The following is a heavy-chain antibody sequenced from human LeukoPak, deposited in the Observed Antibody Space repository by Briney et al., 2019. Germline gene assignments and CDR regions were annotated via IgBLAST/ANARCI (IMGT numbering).Heavy chain of an antibody. V-gene: IGHV3-23*01. D-gene: IGHD3-22*01. CDR3: AKESLVVIESYFDN. Sequence: PGGSLRLSCLVSGFSFSDYAMSWVRRAPGKGLEWVSAITGSGQTKYYTDSVKGRFTMSRDNSKNTLYLQMNSLRDEDTAEYFCAKESLVVIESYFDNWGRGTLVTVSS. J-gene: IGHJ2*01. CDR2: ITGSGQTK. CDR1: GFSFSDYA.